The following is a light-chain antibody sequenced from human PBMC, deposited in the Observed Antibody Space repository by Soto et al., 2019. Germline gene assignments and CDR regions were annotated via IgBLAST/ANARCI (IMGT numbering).Light chain of an antibody. J-gene: IGLJ1*01. V-gene: IGLV2-11*01. CDR1: SSDVGGSDY. CDR2: DVT. Sequence: QSALTQHRSVSGSPGQSVTISCTGTSSDVGGSDYVSWFQHYPGKGPKLLIYDVTRRPSGVPDRFSGSKSGNTASLTISGLQVEDEADYYCCAHAGSYTFRVFGTGTKVTVL. CDR3: CAHAGSYTFRV.